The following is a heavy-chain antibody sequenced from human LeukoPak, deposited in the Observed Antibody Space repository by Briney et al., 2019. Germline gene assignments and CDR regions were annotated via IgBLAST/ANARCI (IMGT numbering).Heavy chain of an antibody. CDR1: GFTFNIYS. J-gene: IGHJ4*02. Sequence: GGSLRLSCAASGFTFNIYSMNWVRQAPGKGLEWVANIKQDGSEKYYVDSVKGRFTISRDNAKNSLYLQMNSLRAEDTAVYYCARGGMVRGFDYWGQGTLVTVSS. V-gene: IGHV3-7*01. CDR2: IKQDGSEK. D-gene: IGHD3-10*01. CDR3: ARGGMVRGFDY.